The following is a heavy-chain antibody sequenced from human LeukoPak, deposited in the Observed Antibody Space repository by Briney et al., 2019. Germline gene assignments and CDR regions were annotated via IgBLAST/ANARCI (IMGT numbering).Heavy chain of an antibody. V-gene: IGHV5-51*01. CDR2: IYPGDSDT. Sequence: GESLKTSCKGSGYSFASYWIGWVRQMPGKGLEWMGIIYPGDSDTRYSPSFQGQVTISADKSISTAYLQWSSLKASDTAMYYCARHESCSNGVCYQINSWGQGTLVTVSS. CDR3: ARHESCSNGVCYQINS. CDR1: GYSFASYW. J-gene: IGHJ4*02. D-gene: IGHD2-8*01.